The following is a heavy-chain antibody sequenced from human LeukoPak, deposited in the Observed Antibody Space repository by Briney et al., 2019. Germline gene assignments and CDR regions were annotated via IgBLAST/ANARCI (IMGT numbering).Heavy chain of an antibody. D-gene: IGHD1-14*01. Sequence: PGGSLRLSCAASGVTFSSYWMHWVRQAPGKGLVWVSRINIDGSGTNYADSVKGRFTISIDNAKNTLYLQMNSLRAEDTAVYYCGRAPPEGSSYMDVWGKGTTVTFSS. V-gene: IGHV3-74*01. J-gene: IGHJ6*03. CDR1: GVTFSSYW. CDR3: GRAPPEGSSYMDV. CDR2: INIDGSGT.